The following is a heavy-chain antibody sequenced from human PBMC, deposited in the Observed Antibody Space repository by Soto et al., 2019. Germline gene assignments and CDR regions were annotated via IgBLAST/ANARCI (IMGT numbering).Heavy chain of an antibody. CDR1: GGSIRSGGYY. V-gene: IGHV4-31*03. CDR2: IYYSGNT. CDR3: ARDRLVATAGTARHYFGLDV. Sequence: SETLSLTCTVSGGSIRSGGYYWSWVRQNPRRGLEWIGNIYYSGNTYYNPSLKSRLTISVDTSKNQFSLNLSSVTAADTAVYYCARDRLVATAGTARHYFGLDVWGQGTTVTVSS. D-gene: IGHD5-12*01. J-gene: IGHJ6*02.